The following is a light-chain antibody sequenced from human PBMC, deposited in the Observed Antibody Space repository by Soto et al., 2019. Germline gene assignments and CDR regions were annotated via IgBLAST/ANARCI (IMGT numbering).Light chain of an antibody. CDR3: SSYTTSSTLV. V-gene: IGLV2-14*01. CDR2: EVN. CDR1: SSDVGGYNY. Sequence: QSALTQPASVSGSPGKSITISCTGTSSDVGGYNYVSWYQHHPGKAPKLIIYEVNNRPSGVSNRFSGSKSGNTASLTISGLQAEDEADYYCSSYTTSSTLVFGGGTKLTVL. J-gene: IGLJ3*02.